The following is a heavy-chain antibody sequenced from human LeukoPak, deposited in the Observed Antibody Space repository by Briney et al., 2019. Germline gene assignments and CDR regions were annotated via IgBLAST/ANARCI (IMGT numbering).Heavy chain of an antibody. D-gene: IGHD2-15*01. Sequence: GGSLRLSCEASGFSFPYGMSWVRQAPGKGLEWVSGITNSGENTYYADSVKGRFTISRDNSKNTLYLQMNSLRAEDTAVYYCAKAGAVVVVAAKFFDYWGQGTLVTVSS. CDR1: GFSFPYG. CDR3: AKAGAVVVVAAKFFDY. J-gene: IGHJ4*02. V-gene: IGHV3-23*01. CDR2: ITNSGENT.